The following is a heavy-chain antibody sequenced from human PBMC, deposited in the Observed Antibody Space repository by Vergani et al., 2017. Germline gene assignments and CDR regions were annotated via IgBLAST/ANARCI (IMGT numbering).Heavy chain of an antibody. J-gene: IGHJ4*02. Sequence: QVQLVQSGAEVKKPGASVKVSCKASGYTFSSYSMHWVRQAPGQGLEWMGIINPRGGSTNSAQKFQGRVTITRDTSASTAYMELSSLRSEDTAVYYCARALYSSSWHPEGYWGQGTLVTVSS. CDR3: ARALYSSSWHPEGY. V-gene: IGHV1-46*01. CDR1: GYTFSSYS. D-gene: IGHD6-13*01. CDR2: INPRGGST.